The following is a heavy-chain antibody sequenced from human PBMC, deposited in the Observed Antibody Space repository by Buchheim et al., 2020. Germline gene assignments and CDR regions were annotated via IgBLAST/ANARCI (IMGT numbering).Heavy chain of an antibody. Sequence: QVQLVQSGAEVKKPGASVKVSCKASGYTFSNYYIHWVRQAPGQGLEWMGIVNPSGGGTSYPQKFQGRVTMTRATSTSTVYMELSSLRSEDTAVYYCARGGGDIVVVPASIHVHYLDVWGKGTT. CDR3: ARGGGDIVVVPASIHVHYLDV. V-gene: IGHV1-46*01. CDR1: GYTFSNYY. D-gene: IGHD2-2*02. CDR2: VNPSGGGT. J-gene: IGHJ6*03.